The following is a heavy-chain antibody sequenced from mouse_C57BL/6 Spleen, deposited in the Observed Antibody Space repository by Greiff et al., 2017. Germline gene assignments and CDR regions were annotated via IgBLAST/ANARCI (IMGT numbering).Heavy chain of an antibody. CDR2: IDPSDSET. CDR3: ARETAPAWFAY. Sequence: QVQLQQPGAELVRPGSSVKLSCKASGYTFTSYWMHWVKQRPIQGLEWIGNIDPSDSETHYNQKFKDKATLTVDKSSSTAYMQLSSLTSEDSAVYYWARETAPAWFAYWGQGTLVTVSA. D-gene: IGHD3-2*01. CDR1: GYTFTSYW. J-gene: IGHJ3*01. V-gene: IGHV1-52*01.